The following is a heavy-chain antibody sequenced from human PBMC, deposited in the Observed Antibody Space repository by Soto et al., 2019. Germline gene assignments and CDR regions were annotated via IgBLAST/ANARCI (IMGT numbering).Heavy chain of an antibody. V-gene: IGHV3-53*01. CDR1: GFTVSSNY. Sequence: GGSLRLSCAASGFTVSSNYMSWVRQAPGKGLEWVSVIYSGGSTYYADSVKGRFTISRDNSKNTLYLQMNSLRAENTAVYYCARDRGTGYGMDVWGQGTTVTVSS. CDR3: ARDRGTGYGMDV. CDR2: IYSGGST. J-gene: IGHJ6*02. D-gene: IGHD3-10*01.